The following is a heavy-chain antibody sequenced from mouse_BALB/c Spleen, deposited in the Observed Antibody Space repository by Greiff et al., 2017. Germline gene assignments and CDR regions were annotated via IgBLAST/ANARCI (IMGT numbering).Heavy chain of an antibody. CDR2: IWGDGST. CDR3: ARGLSTMTTGFDY. CDR1: GFSLTGYG. J-gene: IGHJ2*01. V-gene: IGHV2-6-7*01. Sequence: VKLMESGPGLVAPSQTLSITCTVSGFSLTGYGVNWVRQPPGKGLEWLGMIWGDGSTDYNSALKSRLSISKDNSKSQVFLKMNSLQTDDTARYYCARGLSTMTTGFDYWGQGTTLTVSS. D-gene: IGHD2-4*01.